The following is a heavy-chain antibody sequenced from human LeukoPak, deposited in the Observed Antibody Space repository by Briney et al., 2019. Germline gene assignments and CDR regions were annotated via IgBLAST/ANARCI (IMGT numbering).Heavy chain of an antibody. CDR1: GGSISSGSYY. CDR3: ARVSLVRGAPDYYFDY. J-gene: IGHJ4*02. V-gene: IGHV4-61*02. D-gene: IGHD3-10*01. CDR2: IYTSGST. Sequence: SETLSLTCTVSGGSISSGSYYWSWIRQPAGKGLEWIGRIYTSGSTNYNPSLKSRATMSVDTSKNQFSLKLSSVTAADTAVYYCARVSLVRGAPDYYFDYWGQGTLVTVSS.